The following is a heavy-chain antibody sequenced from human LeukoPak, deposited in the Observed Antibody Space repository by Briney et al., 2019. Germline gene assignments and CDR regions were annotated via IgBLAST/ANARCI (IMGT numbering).Heavy chain of an antibody. D-gene: IGHD6-6*01. CDR2: INHSGST. J-gene: IGHJ4*02. V-gene: IGHV4-34*01. Sequence: SETLSLTCAAYGGSFSGYYWSWIRQPPGKGLEWIGEINHSGSTNYNPSLKSRVTISVDTSKNQFSLKLSSGTAADTAVYYCARGGVGIAARRFDYWGQGTLVTVSS. CDR1: GGSFSGYY. CDR3: ARGGVGIAARRFDY.